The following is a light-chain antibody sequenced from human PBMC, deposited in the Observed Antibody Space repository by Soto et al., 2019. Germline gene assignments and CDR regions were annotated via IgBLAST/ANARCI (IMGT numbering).Light chain of an antibody. Sequence: DIQMPQSPSSLSASLGDRFTITCRASQSISSYLNWYQQKPGKAPKLLIYAASSLQSGVPSRFSGSGSGTDFTLTISSLQPEDFATYYCQQSYSTPTWTFGRGTKVDI. CDR1: QSISSY. CDR3: QQSYSTPTWT. J-gene: IGKJ1*01. CDR2: AAS. V-gene: IGKV1-39*01.